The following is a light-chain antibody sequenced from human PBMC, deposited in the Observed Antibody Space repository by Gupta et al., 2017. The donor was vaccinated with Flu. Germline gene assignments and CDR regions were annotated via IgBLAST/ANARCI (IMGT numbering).Light chain of an antibody. V-gene: IGKV1-5*03. Sequence: DIQMTQSPSTLSASVGDRVTITCRSSQSISYWLAWYQQRPGKAPKLLIYKASDLQTGVPSRFSGRGSGTEFTLTISSLQPEDFATYYCQQYSSYWGSTFGAGTKVDIK. CDR3: QQYSSYWGST. J-gene: IGKJ3*01. CDR1: QSISYW. CDR2: KAS.